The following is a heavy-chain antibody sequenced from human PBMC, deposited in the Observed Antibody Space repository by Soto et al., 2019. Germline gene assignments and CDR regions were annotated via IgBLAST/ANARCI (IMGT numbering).Heavy chain of an antibody. Sequence: PGGSLRLSCAASGFTFGNAWMSWVRQAPGKGLEWVGRIKSKTDGGTTDHAAPVKGRFTISRDDSKNTLYLQMNSLKTEDTAVYYCTTEWMDTAMVCFDYWGQGTLVTVSS. CDR3: TTEWMDTAMVCFDY. J-gene: IGHJ4*02. V-gene: IGHV3-15*01. CDR2: IKSKTDGGTT. CDR1: GFTFGNAW. D-gene: IGHD5-18*01.